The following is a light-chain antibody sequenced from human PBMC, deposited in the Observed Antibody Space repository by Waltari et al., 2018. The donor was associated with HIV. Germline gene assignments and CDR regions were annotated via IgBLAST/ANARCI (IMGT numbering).Light chain of an antibody. CDR3: QVWESSSDHVV. V-gene: IGLV3-21*02. J-gene: IGLJ2*01. CDR2: DDR. Sequence: SYVLTQSPSVSVALGQTASISCGGNNIGRKSVDWYQQKPGQAPALVIYDDRDRPSGIPERFSGSNSGHTATLSIGRVEAGDEADYYCQVWESSSDHVVIGGGTKLTV. CDR1: NIGRKS.